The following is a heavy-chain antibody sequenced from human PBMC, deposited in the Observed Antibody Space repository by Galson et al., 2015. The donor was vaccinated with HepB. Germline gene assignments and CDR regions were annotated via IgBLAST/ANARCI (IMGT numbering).Heavy chain of an antibody. V-gene: IGHV3-9*01. CDR3: AKTRANDAFDI. CDR1: GFTFDDYA. Sequence: SLRLSCAASGFTFDDYAMHWVRQAPGMGLEWVSGISWNSGSIGYADSVKGRFTISRDNAKNSLYLQMNSLRAEDTALYYCAKTRANDAFDIWGQGTMVTVSS. CDR2: ISWNSGSI. J-gene: IGHJ3*02.